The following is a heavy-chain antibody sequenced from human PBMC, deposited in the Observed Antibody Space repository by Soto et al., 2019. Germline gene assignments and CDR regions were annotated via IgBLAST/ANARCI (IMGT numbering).Heavy chain of an antibody. CDR1: GGSISSYY. CDR2: IYYSGST. D-gene: IGHD3-10*01. CDR3: ARDRHRGYGSGDAGAIDT. J-gene: IGHJ5*01. Sequence: SKTLSLTCTVSGGSISSYYCSWIRQHQGKGLEWIGYIYYSGSTYYNPSLKSRVTISVDTSKNQFSLKLSSVTAADTAVYYCARDRHRGYGSGDAGAIDTWGQHNMLTISS. V-gene: IGHV4-31*03.